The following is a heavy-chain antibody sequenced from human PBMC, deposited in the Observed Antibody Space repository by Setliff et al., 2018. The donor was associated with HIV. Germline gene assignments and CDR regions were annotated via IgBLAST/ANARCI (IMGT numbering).Heavy chain of an antibody. J-gene: IGHJ6*02. D-gene: IGHD3-22*01. V-gene: IGHV4-34*01. CDR2: VNRGRRT. CDR3: AREIGDYYDSSGYYPPTDYYYGMDV. Sequence: WIRQPPGMGLEWIGEVNRGRRTNYDSSLKSRVTISIDTSRNQFSLTVSSVTAADTAVYYCAREIGDYYDSSGYYPPTDYYYGMDVWGQGTTVTVSS.